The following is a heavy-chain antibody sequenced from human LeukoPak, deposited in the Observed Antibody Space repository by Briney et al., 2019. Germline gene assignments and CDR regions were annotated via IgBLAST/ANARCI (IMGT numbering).Heavy chain of an antibody. Sequence: PSETLSLTCTVSGGSISSSSYYWGWIRQPPGKGLEWIGEINHSGSTNYNPSLKSRVTISVDTSKNQFSLKLSSVTAADTAVYYCARDRRFGSYLHTWFDPWGQGTLVTVSS. J-gene: IGHJ5*02. CDR1: GGSISSSSYY. D-gene: IGHD1-26*01. CDR2: INHSGST. V-gene: IGHV4-39*07. CDR3: ARDRRFGSYLHTWFDP.